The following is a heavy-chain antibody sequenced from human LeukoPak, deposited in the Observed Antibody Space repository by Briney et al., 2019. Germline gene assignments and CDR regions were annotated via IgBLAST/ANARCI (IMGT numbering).Heavy chain of an antibody. V-gene: IGHV4-39*01. D-gene: IGHD3-10*01. CDR3: ARLQFRGSDGGDY. CDR1: GGSISSSDYF. J-gene: IGHJ4*02. Sequence: PSETLSLTCTVSGGSISSSDYFWGWIRQPPEKGLGWIGSISHSSDTHYNPSLKSRLTVAVDTSKNQFSLRLSSVTAADTAVYYCARLQFRGSDGGDYWGRGTLVTVSS. CDR2: ISHSSDT.